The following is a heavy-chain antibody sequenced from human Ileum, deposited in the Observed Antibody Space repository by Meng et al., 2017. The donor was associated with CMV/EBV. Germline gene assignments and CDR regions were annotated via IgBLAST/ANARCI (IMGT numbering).Heavy chain of an antibody. Sequence: GGSLRLSCVVSGFSVSRDYMTWVRQAPGKGLEWVSIIYNDYSGASTYYADSVKGRFTISRDNSKNTLYIQMDSLRVEDTAMYYCARGSRRRGKSGYVFYGMDVWGQGTTVTVSS. V-gene: IGHV3-53*01. D-gene: IGHD5-12*01. CDR1: GFSVSRDY. CDR3: ARGSRRRGKSGYVFYGMDV. J-gene: IGHJ6*02. CDR2: IYNDYSGAST.